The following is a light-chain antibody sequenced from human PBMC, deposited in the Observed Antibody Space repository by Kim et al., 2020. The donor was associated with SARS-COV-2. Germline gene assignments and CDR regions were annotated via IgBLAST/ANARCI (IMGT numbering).Light chain of an antibody. CDR3: QQGYSAPRT. CDR1: QSVGTD. CDR2: GAS. Sequence: DIQMTQSPSSLSASVGDRVSMTCRTSQSVGTDLHWYQQKPGKAPKLLIYGASSLQGGGPARFTGSGSGTDFTLTISSLQPEDSATYFCQQGYSAPRTFGQGTKVDIK. V-gene: IGKV1-39*01. J-gene: IGKJ1*01.